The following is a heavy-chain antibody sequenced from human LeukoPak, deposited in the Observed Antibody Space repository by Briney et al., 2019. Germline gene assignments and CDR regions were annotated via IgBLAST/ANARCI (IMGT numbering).Heavy chain of an antibody. CDR1: GYSFTSYW. CDR3: ARLRWPYYYDSSGYPYYFDY. Sequence: GESLKISCKGSGYSFTSYWFGWVRQMPGKGLEWMGIIYPGDSDTRYSPSFQGQVTISADKSISTAYLQWSSLKASDTAMYYCARLRWPYYYDSSGYPYYFDYWGQGTLVTVSS. CDR2: IYPGDSDT. J-gene: IGHJ4*02. V-gene: IGHV5-51*01. D-gene: IGHD3-22*01.